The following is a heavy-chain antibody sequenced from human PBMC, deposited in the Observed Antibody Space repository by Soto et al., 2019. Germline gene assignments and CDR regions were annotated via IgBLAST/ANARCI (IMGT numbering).Heavy chain of an antibody. J-gene: IGHJ4*02. CDR2: ISSSSSYI. V-gene: IGHV3-21*01. Sequence: EVQLVESGGGLVKPGGSLRLSCAASGFTFSSYSMNWVRQAPGKGLEWVSSISSSSSYIYYADSVKGRFTISRDNAKNSLYLQMNSRRAEDTAVYYCARGRVVVVAVAWGQGTLVTVSS. CDR3: ARGRVVVVAVA. CDR1: GFTFSSYS. D-gene: IGHD2-15*01.